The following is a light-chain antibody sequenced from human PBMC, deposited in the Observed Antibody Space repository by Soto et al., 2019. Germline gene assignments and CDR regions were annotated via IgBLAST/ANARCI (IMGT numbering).Light chain of an antibody. CDR1: QSICSW. V-gene: IGKV1-5*01. J-gene: IGKJ2*01. CDR3: QQYNSYSMYT. CDR2: DAS. Sequence: DIQMTQSPSTLSASVGDRVTITCRASQSICSWLAWYQQKPGKAPKLLIYDASSLESGVPSRFSGSGSGTEFTLTISSLQPDDFATYYSQQYNSYSMYTFGQGTKLEIK.